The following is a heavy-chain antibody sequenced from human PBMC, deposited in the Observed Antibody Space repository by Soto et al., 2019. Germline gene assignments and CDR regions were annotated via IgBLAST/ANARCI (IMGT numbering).Heavy chain of an antibody. D-gene: IGHD6-13*01. Sequence: SETLSLTCTVSGVSISSYYWSWIRQPPGKGLEWIGYIYYSGGTNYNPSLKSRVTISVDTSKNQFSLKLSSVTAADTAVYYCARAPYSSTWKYYFDYWGQGTLVTVSS. CDR2: IYYSGGT. CDR1: GVSISSYY. CDR3: ARAPYSSTWKYYFDY. V-gene: IGHV4-59*01. J-gene: IGHJ4*02.